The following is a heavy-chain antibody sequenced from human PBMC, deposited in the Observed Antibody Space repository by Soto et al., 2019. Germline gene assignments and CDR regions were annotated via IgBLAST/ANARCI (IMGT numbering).Heavy chain of an antibody. D-gene: IGHD6-19*01. CDR2: ISAYNGNT. CDR3: AREGTIAVASPLDY. Sequence: ASVKVSCKASGYTFASYGIRWVRNATGQGLEWMGWISAYNGNTNYAQKLQGRVTMTKDTSTSTAYMELRSLRSDDKAVYYCAREGTIAVASPLDYWGQGTLVTVSS. CDR1: GYTFASYG. V-gene: IGHV1-18*04. J-gene: IGHJ4*02.